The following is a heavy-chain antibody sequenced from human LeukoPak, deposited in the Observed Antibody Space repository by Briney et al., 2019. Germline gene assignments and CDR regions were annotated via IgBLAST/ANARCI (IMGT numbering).Heavy chain of an antibody. V-gene: IGHV3-15*01. CDR2: IKSKTDGGTT. J-gene: IGHJ4*02. CDR1: GFTFNNAW. Sequence: GGSLRLSCAASGFTFNNAWMTWVRQTPGKGLEWVACIKSKTDGGTTDYAAPVKGRFPISRDDSKNTLSLQLNSLKIEDTAVYYCTTPGSGWSLDDWGQGTLVTVSS. CDR3: TTPGSGWSLDD. D-gene: IGHD6-19*01.